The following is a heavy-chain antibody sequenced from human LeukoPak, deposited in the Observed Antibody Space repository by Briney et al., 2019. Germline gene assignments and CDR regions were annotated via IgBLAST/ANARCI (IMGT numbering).Heavy chain of an antibody. D-gene: IGHD6-6*01. CDR2: ISAYNGNT. CDR3: ARDRGYSSSSGRSGDY. Sequence: ASVKVSCKASGYTFTSYGISWVRQAPGQGLEWMGWISAYNGNTNYAQKLQGRVTMTTDTSTSTAYMGLRSLRSDDTAVYYCARDRGYSSSSGRSGDYWGQGTLVTVSS. J-gene: IGHJ4*02. CDR1: GYTFTSYG. V-gene: IGHV1-18*01.